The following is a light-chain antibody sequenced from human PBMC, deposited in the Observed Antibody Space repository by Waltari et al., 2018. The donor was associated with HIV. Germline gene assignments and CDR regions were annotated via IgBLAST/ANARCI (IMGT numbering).Light chain of an antibody. CDR2: SNN. Sequence: QSVLTQTPSLSGTPGPRVTISCSVGYSNLGSNTVNWYQQFPGTAPRLLIYSNNQRPSGVPDRFSGSKSGTSASLVISELQSQDEADYHCAAWDDSLHGELFGGGTKLTVL. CDR1: YSNLGSNT. V-gene: IGLV1-44*01. CDR3: AAWDDSLHGEL. J-gene: IGLJ2*01.